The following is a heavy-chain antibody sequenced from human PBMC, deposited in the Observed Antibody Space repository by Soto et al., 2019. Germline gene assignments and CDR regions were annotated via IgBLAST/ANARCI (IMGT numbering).Heavy chain of an antibody. CDR1: GVSFSDYY. CDR2: INHSGYT. J-gene: IGHJ5*02. CDR3: ARGRSLPAAIIDSFDP. Sequence: PSETLSLSCAASGVSFSDYYWAWIRQPPGKGLEWIGEINHSGYTNYNPSLKSRVTIFIDTSENQVSLKLTSLSAADTAVYYCARGRSLPAAIIDSFDPWGQGTQVT. V-gene: IGHV4-34*01. D-gene: IGHD2-2*01.